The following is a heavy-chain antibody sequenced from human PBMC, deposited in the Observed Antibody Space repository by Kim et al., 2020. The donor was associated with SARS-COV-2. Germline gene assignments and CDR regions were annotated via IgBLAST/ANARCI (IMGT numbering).Heavy chain of an antibody. CDR3: AKGGDGSPAHWGWGS. J-gene: IGHJ5*02. D-gene: IGHD7-27*01. CDR2: ISWDGGST. V-gene: IGHV3-43*01. CDR1: GFTFDDYT. Sequence: GGSLRLSCAASGFTFDDYTMHWVRQAPGKGLEWVYLISWDGGSTYYADSVKGRFTISRDNSTPSLSLPMHSLLPADPALYYCAKGGDGSPAHWGWGSWGPGHLVT.